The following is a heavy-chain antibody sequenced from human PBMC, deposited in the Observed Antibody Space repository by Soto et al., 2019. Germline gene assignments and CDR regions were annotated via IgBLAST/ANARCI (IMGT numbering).Heavy chain of an antibody. D-gene: IGHD3-16*01. J-gene: IGHJ6*02. CDR1: GYSIGSGYY. Sequence: SETLSLTCAVSGYSIGSGYYWAWIRQSPGKGLEWIGSIYHAGSVYYNPSLNGRVALSMDTSKNHFSLKLTSVTAADTAVYYCARTFGYYGMDVWGQGTTVTVSS. CDR3: ARTFGYYGMDV. CDR2: IYHAGSV. V-gene: IGHV4-38-2*01.